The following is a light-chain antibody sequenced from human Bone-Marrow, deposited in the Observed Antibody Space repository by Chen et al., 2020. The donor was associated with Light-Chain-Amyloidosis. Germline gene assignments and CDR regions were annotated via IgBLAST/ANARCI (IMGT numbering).Light chain of an antibody. V-gene: IGLV2-14*01. CDR2: EVT. CDR1: SSDVGGYKY. Sequence: QSALTQPASVSGSPGQSITISCTGTSSDVGGYKYVSWYQQYPGNAPKLMIYEVTNRPSGVPDRFSGSKSGNTASLTISGLQAEDEADYYCSSHRSTTAPHVVFGGGTKLTVL. J-gene: IGLJ2*01. CDR3: SSHRSTTAPHVV.